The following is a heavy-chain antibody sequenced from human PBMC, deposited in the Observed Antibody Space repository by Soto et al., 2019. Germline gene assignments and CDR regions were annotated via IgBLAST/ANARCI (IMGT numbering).Heavy chain of an antibody. Sequence: GVLRLSCAASGFTFSSYAMSWVRQAPGKGLEWVSAISGSGGSTYYADSVKGRFTISRDNSKNTLYLQMNSLRAEDTAVYYCAKDQYCSSTSCHVFDYWGQGTLVTVSS. CDR2: ISGSGGST. V-gene: IGHV3-23*01. D-gene: IGHD2-2*01. J-gene: IGHJ4*02. CDR3: AKDQYCSSTSCHVFDY. CDR1: GFTFSSYA.